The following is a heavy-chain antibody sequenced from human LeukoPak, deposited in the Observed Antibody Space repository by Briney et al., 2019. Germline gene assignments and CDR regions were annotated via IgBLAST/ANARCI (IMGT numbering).Heavy chain of an antibody. CDR2: ISYDGSNE. V-gene: IGHV3-30*18. Sequence: GGSLRLSCAASGFTFSSNGMHWVRQAPGRGLDWVAFISYDGSNEYYADSVKGRFAISRDNSKNTLYLQMNSLRPEDTAVYYCAKNPSGVDIAATEPWGQGTLVTVPS. CDR3: AKNPSGVDIAATEP. J-gene: IGHJ5*02. D-gene: IGHD6-13*01. CDR1: GFTFSSNG.